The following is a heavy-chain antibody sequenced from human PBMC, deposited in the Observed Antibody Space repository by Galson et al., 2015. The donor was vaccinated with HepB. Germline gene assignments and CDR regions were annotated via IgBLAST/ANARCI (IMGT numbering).Heavy chain of an antibody. J-gene: IGHJ5*02. D-gene: IGHD5-18*01. CDR3: ATGGGYIKTFIS. CDR2: VSGGGGTT. Sequence: SLRLSCAASGFTFSSFPMSWVRQAPGKGLEWVSAVSGGGGTTYFADSVKGRFTISRDNSKNTLYLQLNSLRAEDTAIYYCATGGGYIKTFISWGQGTLVTVS. V-gene: IGHV3-23*01. CDR1: GFTFSSFP.